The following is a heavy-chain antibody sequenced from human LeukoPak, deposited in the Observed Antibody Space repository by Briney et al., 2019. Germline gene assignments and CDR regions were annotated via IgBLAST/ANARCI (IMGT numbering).Heavy chain of an antibody. D-gene: IGHD3-3*01. CDR2: ISSSGSTI. Sequence: GGSLRLSCAASGFTFSDYYMSWIRQAPGKGLEWVSYISSSGSTIYYADSVKGRFTISRDNAKNSLYLQMNSLRAEDTAVYCCARPQEDFWSGYYAGFDYWGQGTLVTVSS. CDR1: GFTFSDYY. V-gene: IGHV3-11*04. CDR3: ARPQEDFWSGYYAGFDY. J-gene: IGHJ4*02.